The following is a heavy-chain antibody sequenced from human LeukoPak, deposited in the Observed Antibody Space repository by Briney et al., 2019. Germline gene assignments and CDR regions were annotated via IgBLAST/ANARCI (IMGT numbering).Heavy chain of an antibody. CDR3: ARANMVRGVGSFFDRNWFDP. D-gene: IGHD3-10*01. J-gene: IGHJ5*02. CDR1: GGTFSSYA. CDR2: IIPIFDRP. Sequence: ASVKVSCKASGGTFSSYAINWVRQAPGQGLEWMGNIIPIFDRPNYAQKFQGRVTITADKSTSTAYMEVSRLRSDDTAVYYCARANMVRGVGSFFDRNWFDPWGQGTLVTVSS. V-gene: IGHV1-69*04.